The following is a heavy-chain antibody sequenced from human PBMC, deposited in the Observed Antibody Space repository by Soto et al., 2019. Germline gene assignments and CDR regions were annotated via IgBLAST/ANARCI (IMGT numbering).Heavy chain of an antibody. Sequence: GGSLRLSCAASGFTFSSYGMHWVRQAPGKGLEWVAVIWYDGSNKYYADSVKGRFTIARDNSKNTLYLQMNSLRAEDTAVYYCATREMVRGVITDDAFDIWGQGTMVTVSS. D-gene: IGHD3-10*01. V-gene: IGHV3-33*01. CDR3: ATREMVRGVITDDAFDI. CDR2: IWYDGSNK. J-gene: IGHJ3*02. CDR1: GFTFSSYG.